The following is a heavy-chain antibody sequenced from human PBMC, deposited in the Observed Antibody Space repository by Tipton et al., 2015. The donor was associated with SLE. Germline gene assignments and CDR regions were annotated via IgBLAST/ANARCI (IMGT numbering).Heavy chain of an antibody. CDR2: IYHSGST. CDR3: ARAASYYDSRWGFDY. D-gene: IGHD3-3*01. V-gene: IGHV4-4*02. J-gene: IGHJ4*02. CDR1: GGSISSSNW. Sequence: TLSLTCAVSGGSISSSNWWSWVRQPPGKGLEWIGEIYHSGSTNYNPSLKSRVTISVDKSKNQFSLKLSSVTAADTAVYYCARAASYYDSRWGFDYWGQGTLVTVSS.